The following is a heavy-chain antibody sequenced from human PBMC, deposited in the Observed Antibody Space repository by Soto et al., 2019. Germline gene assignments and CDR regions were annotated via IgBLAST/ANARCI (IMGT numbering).Heavy chain of an antibody. D-gene: IGHD1-7*01. CDR2: VSYSGTT. CDR1: GGSISNYY. V-gene: IGHV4-4*08. CDR3: AREPVIPGTRKPNRKPLDLDL. Sequence: QLQLQESGPGLVRPSETLSLTCTVSGGSISNYYWTWIRQPPGKGLEWIGYVSYSGTTNYNPSLKRRVTLSRDTSQNPFSLELNPVTAADTGLFFCAREPVIPGTRKPNRKPLDLDLWGRGTLVTVSS. J-gene: IGHJ2*01.